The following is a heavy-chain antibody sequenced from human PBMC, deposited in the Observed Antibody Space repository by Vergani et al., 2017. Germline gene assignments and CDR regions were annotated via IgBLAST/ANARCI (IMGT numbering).Heavy chain of an antibody. CDR2: INPNSGGT. Sequence: QVQLVQSGAEVKKPGASVKVSCKASGYTFTGYYMHWVRQAPGQGLEWMGWINPNSGGTNYAQKLQGRVTMTRDTSISTAYMELSRLRSDDTAVYYCARAWGRKDYFDHWGRGTLVTVSS. V-gene: IGHV1-2*02. CDR1: GYTFTGYY. J-gene: IGHJ5*02. D-gene: IGHD4/OR15-4a*01. CDR3: ARAWGRKDYFDH.